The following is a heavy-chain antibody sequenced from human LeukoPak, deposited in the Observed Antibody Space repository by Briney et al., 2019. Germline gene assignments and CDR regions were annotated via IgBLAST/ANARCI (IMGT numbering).Heavy chain of an antibody. CDR2: IKQDGSEK. CDR3: ASGRQNYDFWSGYLYYFDY. J-gene: IGHJ4*02. CDR1: GFTFSSYW. D-gene: IGHD3-3*01. V-gene: IGHV3-7*01. Sequence: GGSLRLSCAASGFTFSSYWMSWVRQAPGKGLEWVANIKQDGSEKYYVDSVKGRFTISRDNAKNSLYLQMNSLRAEDTAVYYCASGRQNYDFWSGYLYYFDYWGQGTLVTVSS.